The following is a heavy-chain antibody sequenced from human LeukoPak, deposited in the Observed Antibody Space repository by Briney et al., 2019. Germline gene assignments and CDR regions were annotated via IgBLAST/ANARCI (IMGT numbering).Heavy chain of an antibody. J-gene: IGHJ6*02. CDR2: INHSGST. V-gene: IGHV4-34*01. CDR1: GGCFSGSY. Sequence: AETLPLTCAASGGCFSGSYWSWIRQPPGKGLEWIGEINHSGSTNYNPSLKSRVTISVDRSKNQFSLKLSSVTAADTAVYYCARHLVALYYGMDVWGQGTTVTVSS. D-gene: IGHD6-6*01. CDR3: ARHLVALYYGMDV.